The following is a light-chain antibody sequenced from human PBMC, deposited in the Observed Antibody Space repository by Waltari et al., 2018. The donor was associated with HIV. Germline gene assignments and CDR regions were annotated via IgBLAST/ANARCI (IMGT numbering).Light chain of an antibody. J-gene: IGKJ5*01. Sequence: DIQMSQAPSSLSASVGDRVTITCRASRDIKNDLAWYQQRPGEVPSLLIYAASTLRSGVPSRFRGSGSGTDFTLTINGLQPEDVASYYCQYYDSAPVAFGQGTRLEI. V-gene: IGKV1-27*01. CDR3: QYYDSAPVA. CDR2: AAS. CDR1: RDIKND.